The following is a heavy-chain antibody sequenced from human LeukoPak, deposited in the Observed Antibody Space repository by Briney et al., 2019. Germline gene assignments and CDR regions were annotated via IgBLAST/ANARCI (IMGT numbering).Heavy chain of an antibody. D-gene: IGHD3-22*01. J-gene: IGHJ4*02. Sequence: PSQTLSLTCAVSGGSISSGGYSWSWIRQPPGKGLEWIGYIYHNGNTYYSPSLKSRVTISVDRSKNQLSLKLSSVTAADTAMYYCARDSYYDSSGYSFDYWGQGTLVTVSS. CDR2: IYHNGNT. CDR3: ARDSYYDSSGYSFDY. V-gene: IGHV4-30-2*01. CDR1: GGSISSGGYS.